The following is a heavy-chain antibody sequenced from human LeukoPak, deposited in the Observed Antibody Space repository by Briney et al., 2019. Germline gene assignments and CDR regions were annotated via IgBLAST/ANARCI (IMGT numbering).Heavy chain of an antibody. CDR2: IYTSGST. V-gene: IGHV4-61*02. CDR1: GGSISSGSYY. J-gene: IGHJ4*02. Sequence: SETLSLTCTVSGGSISSGSYYWSWTRQPAGKGLEWIGRIYTSGSTNYNPSLKSRVTISVDTSKNQFSLKLSSVTAADTAVYYCATGIAVAGTFDYWGQGTLVTVSS. D-gene: IGHD6-19*01. CDR3: ATGIAVAGTFDY.